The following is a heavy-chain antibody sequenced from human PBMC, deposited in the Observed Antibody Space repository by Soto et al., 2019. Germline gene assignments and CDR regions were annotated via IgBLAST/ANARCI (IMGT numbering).Heavy chain of an antibody. D-gene: IGHD2-15*01. J-gene: IGHJ4*02. CDR3: AKDVCSGGSCLCDY. CDR2: ISGSGGST. Sequence: GGSLRLSCAASGFTFSSYAMSWARQAPGKGLEWVSAISGSGGSTYYADSVKGRFTISRDNSKNTLYLQMNSLRAEDTAVYYCAKDVCSGGSCLCDYWGQGTLVTVSS. V-gene: IGHV3-23*01. CDR1: GFTFSSYA.